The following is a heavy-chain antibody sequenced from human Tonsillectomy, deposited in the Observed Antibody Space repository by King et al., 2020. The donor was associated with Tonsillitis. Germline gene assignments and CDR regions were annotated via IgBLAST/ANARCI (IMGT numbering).Heavy chain of an antibody. CDR2: ILYDGSDK. CDR1: GFTFSGYA. Sequence: VQLVESGGGVVQPGRSLRLSCAASGFTFSGYAMHWVRQAPGKGLEWVAVILYDGSDKYYADSVKGRFTISRDNSKNTLYLQMNSLRAEDTAVYYCARELAWQQLVAGNYFEYWGQGTLVTVSS. D-gene: IGHD6-13*01. V-gene: IGHV3-30-3*01. CDR3: ARELAWQQLVAGNYFEY. J-gene: IGHJ4*02.